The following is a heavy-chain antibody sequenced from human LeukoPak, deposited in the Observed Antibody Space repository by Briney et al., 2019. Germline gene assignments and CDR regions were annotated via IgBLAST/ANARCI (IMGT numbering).Heavy chain of an antibody. CDR2: IYYSGST. J-gene: IGHJ4*02. V-gene: IGHV4-39*01. D-gene: IGHD6-6*01. Sequence: KPSETLSLTCTVSGGSISSSSYYWGWIRQPPGKGLEWIGSIYYSGSTYYNPSLKSRVTISVDTSKNQFSLKLSSVTAADTAVYYCARHRARSIAARKGGAPFDYWGQGTLVTVSS. CDR3: ARHRARSIAARKGGAPFDY. CDR1: GGSISSSSYY.